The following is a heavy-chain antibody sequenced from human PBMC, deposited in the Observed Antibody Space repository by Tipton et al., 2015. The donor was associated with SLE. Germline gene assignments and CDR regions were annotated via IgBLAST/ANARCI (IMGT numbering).Heavy chain of an antibody. CDR2: IYYSGST. V-gene: IGHV4-39*07. CDR1: GGSISSSSYY. CDR3: AREPEQSLFDY. J-gene: IGHJ4*02. Sequence: TLSLTCTVSGGSISSSSYYWGWIRQPPGKGLEWIGSIYYSGSTYYNPSLKSRVTISVDTSKNQFSLKLSSVTAADTAVYYCAREPEQSLFDYWGQGTLVTVSS. D-gene: IGHD6-19*01.